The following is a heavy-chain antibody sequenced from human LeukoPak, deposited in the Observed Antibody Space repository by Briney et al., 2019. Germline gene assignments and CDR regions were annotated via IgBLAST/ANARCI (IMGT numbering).Heavy chain of an antibody. V-gene: IGHV3-7*01. CDR3: AREGI. Sequence: GGSLRLSCAASGCTFSSYWMSWVRQAPGKGLEWVASIKEDGSEKYYVDSVKGRFTISRDNAKNSLYLQMNSLRAEDTAMYYCAREGIWGQGRMVTVSS. CDR1: GCTFSSYW. CDR2: IKEDGSEK. J-gene: IGHJ3*02.